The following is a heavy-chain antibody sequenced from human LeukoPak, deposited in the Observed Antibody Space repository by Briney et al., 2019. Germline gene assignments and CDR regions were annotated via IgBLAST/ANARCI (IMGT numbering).Heavy chain of an antibody. V-gene: IGHV4-34*01. CDR2: INHSGST. CDR3: ARPNFPYYYDSSGYLY. J-gene: IGHJ4*02. Sequence: SETLSLTCAVYGGSFSGYYWSWIRQPPGKGLEWIGEINHSGSTNYNPSLKSRVTISVDTSKNQFSLKLSSVTAADTAVYYCARPNFPYYYDSSGYLYWGQGTLVTVSS. D-gene: IGHD3-22*01. CDR1: GGSFSGYY.